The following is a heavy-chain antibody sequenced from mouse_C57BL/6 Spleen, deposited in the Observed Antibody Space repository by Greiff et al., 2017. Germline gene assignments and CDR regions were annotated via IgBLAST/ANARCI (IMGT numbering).Heavy chain of an antibody. D-gene: IGHD2-4*01. CDR1: GYAFSSYW. CDR3: ARSGYDYGDAMDY. J-gene: IGHJ4*01. CDR2: IYPGDGDT. Sequence: VKVVESGAELVKPGASVKISCKASGYAFSSYWMNWVKQRPGKGLEWIGQIYPGDGDTNYTGKFKGKVTLSADKSSSTAYVQLSSLTSEDAAVYFWARSGYDYGDAMDYWGQGTSVTVSS. V-gene: IGHV1-80*01.